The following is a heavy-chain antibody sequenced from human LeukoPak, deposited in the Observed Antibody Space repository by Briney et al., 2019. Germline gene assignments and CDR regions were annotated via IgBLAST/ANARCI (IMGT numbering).Heavy chain of an antibody. Sequence: PSQTLSLTCDVSGGSISSGGYSWSWIRQPPGKGLEWIGYIYHSGSTYYNPSLKSRVTISLNRSKNQFSLKLSSVTAADTAVYYCARDLVVNWFDPWGQGTLVTVSS. CDR3: ARDLVVNWFDP. CDR1: GGSISSGGYS. CDR2: IYHSGST. J-gene: IGHJ5*02. D-gene: IGHD2-21*01. V-gene: IGHV4-30-2*01.